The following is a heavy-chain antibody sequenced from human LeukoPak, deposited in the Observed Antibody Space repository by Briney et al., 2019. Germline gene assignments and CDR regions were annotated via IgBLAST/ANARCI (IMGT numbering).Heavy chain of an antibody. CDR2: INHSGST. J-gene: IGHJ4*02. D-gene: IGHD6-19*01. V-gene: IGHV4-34*01. CDR3: ARGTSQQWLVRGVHFDY. CDR1: GGSFSGYY. Sequence: SETLSLTCAVYGGSFSGYYWSWIRQPPGKGLEWIGEINHSGSTNYNPSLKSRVTISVDTSKNQFSLKLSSVTAADTAVYYCARGTSQQWLVRGVHFDYWGQGTLVIVSS.